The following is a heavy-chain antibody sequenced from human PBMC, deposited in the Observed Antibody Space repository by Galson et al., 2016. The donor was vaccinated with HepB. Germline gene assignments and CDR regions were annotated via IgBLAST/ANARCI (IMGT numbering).Heavy chain of an antibody. V-gene: IGHV3-23*01. CDR2: ISRSGDST. Sequence: SLRLSCAASGFTFRNYGMTWVRQAPGKGLEVVSSISRSGDSTDYADSMKGRFTISRDNSKNTRSLQMNSLTADDTAIYYCVQGSTAPAVWGKGTTVTVSS. CDR3: VQGSTAPAV. CDR1: GFTFRNYG. J-gene: IGHJ6*04. D-gene: IGHD2-2*01.